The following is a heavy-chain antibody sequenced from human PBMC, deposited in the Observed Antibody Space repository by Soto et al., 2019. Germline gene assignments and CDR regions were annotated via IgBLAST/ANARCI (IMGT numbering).Heavy chain of an antibody. V-gene: IGHV3-23*01. CDR3: AYSGTAKIAAADPWHFDL. CDR2: ISGSGGST. J-gene: IGHJ2*01. D-gene: IGHD6-13*01. CDR1: GFTFTTYA. Sequence: EVQLLESGGGLVQPGGSLRLSCAASGFTFTTYAMCWVRQAPGKGLEWVSAISGSGGSTYYADSVKGRFTISRDNSKNTLYLQMNSLRAEDTAVYYCAYSGTAKIAAADPWHFDLWGRGTLVTVSS.